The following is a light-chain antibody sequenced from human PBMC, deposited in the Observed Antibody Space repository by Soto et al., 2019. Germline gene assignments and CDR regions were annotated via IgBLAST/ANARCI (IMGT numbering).Light chain of an antibody. V-gene: IGLV2-14*01. CDR2: DVS. CDR1: SSDVGGYNY. Sequence: QSVLTQPASVSGSPGQSITISCTGTSSDVGGYNYVSWYQQHPGKAPELMIYDVSDRPSGVSNRFSGSKSGNTASLTISGLQAEDEADYYCSSYTSGFYVFGTGTKVTVL. J-gene: IGLJ1*01. CDR3: SSYTSGFYV.